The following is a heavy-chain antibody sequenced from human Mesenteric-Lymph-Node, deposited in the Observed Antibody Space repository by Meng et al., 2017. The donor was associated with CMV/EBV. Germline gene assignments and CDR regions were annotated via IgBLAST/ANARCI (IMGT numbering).Heavy chain of an antibody. CDR2: ISGSGGST. V-gene: IGHV3-23*01. Sequence: GESLKISCAASGFTFTSYAMSWVRQAPGKGLEWVSAISGSGGSTYYADSVKGRFTISRDNSKNTLYLQMNSLRAEDTAVYYCAKEKEGSKDYWGQGTLVTVSS. CDR3: AKEKEGSKDY. CDR1: GFTFTSYA. J-gene: IGHJ4*02. D-gene: IGHD4-11*01.